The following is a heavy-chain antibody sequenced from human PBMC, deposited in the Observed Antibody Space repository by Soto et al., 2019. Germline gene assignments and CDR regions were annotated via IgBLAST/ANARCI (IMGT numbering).Heavy chain of an antibody. CDR2: IYHSGST. V-gene: IGHV4-30-2*01. CDR3: ARGRALYSNYDS. D-gene: IGHD4-4*01. Sequence: PSETLSLTCAVSGGSISSGGYSWGWIRQPPGKGLEWIGYIYHSGSTYYNPSLKTRVTISVDRSKNQFSLKLSSMTAADTAVYYCARGRALYSNYDSWGQGTLVTVSS. J-gene: IGHJ5*01. CDR1: GGSISSGGYS.